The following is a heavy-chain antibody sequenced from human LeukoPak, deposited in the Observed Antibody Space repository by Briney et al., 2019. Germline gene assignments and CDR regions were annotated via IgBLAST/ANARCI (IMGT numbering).Heavy chain of an antibody. V-gene: IGHV3-33*01. D-gene: IGHD2-21*02. CDR2: IWYDGSNK. CDR1: GFTFSSYG. CDR3: ARVWGDQTFDY. Sequence: PGRSLRLSCAASGFTFSSYGMHWVRQAPGRGLEWVAVIWYDGSNKYYADSVKGRFTISRDNSKNTLYLQMNSLRAEDTAVYYCARVWGDQTFDYWGQGTLVTVSS. J-gene: IGHJ4*02.